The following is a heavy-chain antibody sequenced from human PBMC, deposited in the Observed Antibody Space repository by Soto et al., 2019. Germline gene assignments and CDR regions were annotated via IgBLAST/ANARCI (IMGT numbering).Heavy chain of an antibody. J-gene: IGHJ4*02. CDR3: ARAPQIVAMGRPFDY. CDR1: GGSFSGYS. D-gene: IGHD5-12*01. CDR2: INHSGST. Sequence: SETLSLTCAVYGGSFSGYSWNWIRQPPGKGLEWIGEINHSGSTNYNPSLKSRVTISLDTSKNQFSLRLTSLTAADTAVYFCARAPQIVAMGRPFDYWGQGXLVTVYS. V-gene: IGHV4-34*01.